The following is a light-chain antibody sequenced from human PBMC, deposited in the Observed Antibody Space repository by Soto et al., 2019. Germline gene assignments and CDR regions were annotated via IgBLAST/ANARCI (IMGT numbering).Light chain of an antibody. V-gene: IGLV2-14*03. J-gene: IGLJ1*01. CDR2: DVS. CDR1: SSDVGGYDY. CDR3: ASYTNSITYV. Sequence: QSALTQPPSASGSPGQSVTISCTGTSSDVGGYDYVSWYQQYPGKTPKLMIYDVSSRPSGLSNRFSGSKSGNTASLIISGLQAEDEADYYCASYTNSITYVFGSGTKVTVL.